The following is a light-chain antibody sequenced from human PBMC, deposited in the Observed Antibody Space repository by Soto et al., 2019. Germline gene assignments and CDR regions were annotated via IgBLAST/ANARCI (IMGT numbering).Light chain of an antibody. CDR2: GAS. J-gene: IGKJ5*01. CDR3: QQSYSTPRIN. CDR1: QSVSSAN. Sequence: IVLTHSPGTLSLSPGERATLSCRASQSVSSANFAWYQQKPGQAPRLLIYGASSRATGIPDRFSGSGSGTDFTLTISSLQPEDFATYYCQQSYSTPRINFGQGTRLEIK. V-gene: IGKV3-20*01.